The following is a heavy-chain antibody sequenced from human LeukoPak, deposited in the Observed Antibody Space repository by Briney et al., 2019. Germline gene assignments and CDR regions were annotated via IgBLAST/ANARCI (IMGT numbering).Heavy chain of an antibody. V-gene: IGHV1-46*01. Sequence: GASVKVSCKASGYTFTSYYMHWVRQAPGQGLEWMGIINPSGGSKSYAQKFQGRVTMTRDMSTSTVYMELSSLRSEDTAVYYCARAHCSSTSCYHNDAFDIWGQGTMVTVSS. D-gene: IGHD2-2*01. CDR2: INPSGGSK. CDR3: ARAHCSSTSCYHNDAFDI. J-gene: IGHJ3*02. CDR1: GYTFTSYY.